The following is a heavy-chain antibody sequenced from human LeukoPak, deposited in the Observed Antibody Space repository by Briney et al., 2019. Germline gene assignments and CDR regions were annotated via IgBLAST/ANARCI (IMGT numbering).Heavy chain of an antibody. CDR1: GFTFSSYA. V-gene: IGHV3-23*01. CDR2: ISGSGGST. D-gene: IGHD1-7*01. CDR3: AKDRAGYNWNSGGPNWFDP. J-gene: IGHJ5*02. Sequence: GGSLRLSCAASGFTFSSYAMSWVRQAPGKGLEWVSAISGSGGSTYYADSVKGRFTLSRDNLKNTLSLQMNSLRAEDTAVYYCAKDRAGYNWNSGGPNWFDPWGQGTLVTVSS.